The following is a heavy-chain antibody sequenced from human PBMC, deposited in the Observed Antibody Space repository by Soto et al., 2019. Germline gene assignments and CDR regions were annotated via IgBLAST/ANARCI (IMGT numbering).Heavy chain of an antibody. CDR2: MYYSGST. Sequence: PSETLSLTCTVSDGSITSYYWSWIRQPPGKGLEWIGYMYYSGSTNYNPSLKSRVTISVDTSRNQFSLKLNSVTAADTAVYYCARHKSIEVAGIVDYWGQGTLVTVSS. V-gene: IGHV4-59*08. D-gene: IGHD6-19*01. CDR1: DGSITSYY. CDR3: ARHKSIEVAGIVDY. J-gene: IGHJ4*02.